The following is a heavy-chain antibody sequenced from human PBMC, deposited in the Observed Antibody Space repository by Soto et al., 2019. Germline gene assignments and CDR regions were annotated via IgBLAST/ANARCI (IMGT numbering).Heavy chain of an antibody. CDR2: IFYSGST. V-gene: IGHV4-39*01. CDR1: GGSISSSSYY. Sequence: SETLSLTCTVSGGSISSSSYYWGWIRQPPGKGLEWIGSIFYSGSTYYNPSLKSRVTISVDTSKNQFSLKLGSVTAADTAVYYCARLLPAAAPDGAFDVWGQGTMVTVSS. D-gene: IGHD2-2*01. J-gene: IGHJ3*01. CDR3: ARLLPAAAPDGAFDV.